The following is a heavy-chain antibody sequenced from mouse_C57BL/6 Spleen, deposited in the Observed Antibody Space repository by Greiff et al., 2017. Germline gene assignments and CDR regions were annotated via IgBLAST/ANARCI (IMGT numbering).Heavy chain of an antibody. D-gene: IGHD2-4*01. CDR1: GYTFTSYW. CDR3: ARGIYYDSEMAY. CDR2: IYPSDSET. V-gene: IGHV1-61*01. Sequence: QVQLQQPGAELVRPGSSVKLSCKASGYTFTSYWMDWVKQRPGQGLEWIGNIYPSDSETHYKQKFKDKATLTVDKSSNTAYMQLSSLTSEDSAVYCCARGIYYDSEMAYWGQGTLVTVSA. J-gene: IGHJ3*01.